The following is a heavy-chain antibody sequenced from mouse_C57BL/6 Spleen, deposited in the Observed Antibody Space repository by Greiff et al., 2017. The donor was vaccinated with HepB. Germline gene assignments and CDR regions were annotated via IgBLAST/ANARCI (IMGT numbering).Heavy chain of an antibody. J-gene: IGHJ4*01. CDR2: IYPGSGST. V-gene: IGHV1-55*01. CDR1: GYTFTSYW. D-gene: IGHD1-1*01. CDR3: ARAVGSSYAMDY. Sequence: VQLQQPGAELVKPGASVKMSCKASGYTFTSYWITWVKPRPGHGLEWIGDIYPGSGSTNYNAKFKSKATLTVDTSSSTAYMQLSSLTSEDSAVYYCARAVGSSYAMDYWGQGTSVTVSS.